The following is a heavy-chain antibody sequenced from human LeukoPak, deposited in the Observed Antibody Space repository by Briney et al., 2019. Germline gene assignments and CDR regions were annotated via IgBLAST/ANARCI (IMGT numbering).Heavy chain of an antibody. V-gene: IGHV3-30*18. CDR1: GFTFSSYG. CDR3: AKADCSSTSCYVLWFDP. D-gene: IGHD2-2*01. CDR2: ISYDGSNK. J-gene: IGHJ5*02. Sequence: GGSLRLSCAASGFTFSSYGMHWVRQAPGKGLEWVAVISYDGSNKYYADSVKGRFTISRDNSKNTLYLQMNSLRAEDTTVYYCAKADCSSTSCYVLWFDPWGQGTLVTVSS.